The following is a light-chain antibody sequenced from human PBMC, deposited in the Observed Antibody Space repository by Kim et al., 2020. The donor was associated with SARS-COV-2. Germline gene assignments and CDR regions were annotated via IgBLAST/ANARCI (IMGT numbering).Light chain of an antibody. CDR2: DAT. V-gene: IGKV3-11*01. CDR1: QSIANY. J-gene: IGKJ4*01. Sequence: SPGERATLSCRASQSIANYLAWYQQKPGQPPRLLIYDATNRATGVPPRFSGGGSGTDFTLTISTLAPDDFAIYYCQQRTNWPPLTFGGGTKVDIK. CDR3: QQRTNWPPLT.